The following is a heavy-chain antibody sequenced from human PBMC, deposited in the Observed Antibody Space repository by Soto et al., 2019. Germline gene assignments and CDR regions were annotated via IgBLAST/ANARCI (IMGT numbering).Heavy chain of an antibody. CDR1: GYIFTSYR. D-gene: IGHD3-10*01. CDR3: ATHGSGSF. J-gene: IGHJ4*02. Sequence: QVQLVQSGAEVKSPWDSVKVSCKASGYIFTSYRIAWVRQAPGQGLEWMGCVSAYNGNTNYAQKFQGRVTMTTDTSTNTAYMELRSLRSDDRAVYYCATHGSGSFWGQGTLVTVSS. V-gene: IGHV1-18*01. CDR2: VSAYNGNT.